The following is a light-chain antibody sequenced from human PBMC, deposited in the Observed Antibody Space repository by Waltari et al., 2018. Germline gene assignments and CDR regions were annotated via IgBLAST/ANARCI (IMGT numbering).Light chain of an antibody. V-gene: IGLV1-40*01. Sequence: QSVLTQPPSVSGASGQRVTISCTGSDSNIGSGYDVHWYQQLPGRAPKVLIYGNNNRPSGVSDRFSGSKSDTSASLAITGLQAEDEAHYYCQSYDSSLNGHLVFGGGTKLTVL. CDR1: DSNIGSGYD. CDR3: QSYDSSLNGHLV. J-gene: IGLJ2*01. CDR2: GNN.